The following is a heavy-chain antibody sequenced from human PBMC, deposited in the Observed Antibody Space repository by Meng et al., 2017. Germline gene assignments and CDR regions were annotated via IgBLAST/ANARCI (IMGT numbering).Heavy chain of an antibody. CDR3: ARVVAATTLFLDY. J-gene: IGHJ4*02. CDR2: NYHSGSN. D-gene: IGHD2-15*01. Sequence: QVAPREAGPGLARPPWTSPFTSAGSGGSIGSRNWWSWVRQPPGKGLEWIGENYHSGSNNNNPSLKSRVTIYVDKSKNQFSLKLRSVTAADTAVYYCARVVAATTLFLDYWGQGTLVTVSS. CDR1: GGSIGSRNW. V-gene: IGHV4-4*03.